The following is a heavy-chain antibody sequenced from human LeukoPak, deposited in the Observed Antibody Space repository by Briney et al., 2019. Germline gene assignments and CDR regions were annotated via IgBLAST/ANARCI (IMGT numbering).Heavy chain of an antibody. V-gene: IGHV4-59*01. CDR3: ARAAGDYGGNPNWFDP. D-gene: IGHD4-23*01. Sequence: SETLSLTCTVSGGSISSYYWSWIRQPPGKGLEWIGYIYYSGSTNYNPSPKSRVTISVDTSKNQFSLKLSSVTAADTAVYYCARAAGDYGGNPNWFDPWGQGTLVTVSS. CDR1: GGSISSYY. CDR2: IYYSGST. J-gene: IGHJ5*02.